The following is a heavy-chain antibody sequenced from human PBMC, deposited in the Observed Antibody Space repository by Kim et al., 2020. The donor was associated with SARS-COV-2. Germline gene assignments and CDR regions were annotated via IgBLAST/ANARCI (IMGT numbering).Heavy chain of an antibody. J-gene: IGHJ4*02. V-gene: IGHV5-51*01. CDR3: ARTYTYGDGKVDH. Sequence: YSPSFQGQATISADKSSTSAYMQWSTLKASDTAVYYCARTYTYGDGKVDHWGQGTLVTVSS. D-gene: IGHD5-18*01.